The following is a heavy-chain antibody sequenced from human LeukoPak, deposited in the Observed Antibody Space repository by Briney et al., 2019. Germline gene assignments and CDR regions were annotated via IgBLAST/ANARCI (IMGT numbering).Heavy chain of an antibody. CDR3: ARCYYGSGSYENWFDP. V-gene: IGHV4-59*01. Sequence: SETLSLTCTVSGGSISSYYWSWIRQPPGKGLEWIGYIYYSGSTNYNPSLKNRVTISVDTSKNQFSLKLSSVTAADTAVYYCARCYYGSGSYENWFDPWGQGTLVTVSS. J-gene: IGHJ5*02. D-gene: IGHD3-10*01. CDR2: IYYSGST. CDR1: GGSISSYY.